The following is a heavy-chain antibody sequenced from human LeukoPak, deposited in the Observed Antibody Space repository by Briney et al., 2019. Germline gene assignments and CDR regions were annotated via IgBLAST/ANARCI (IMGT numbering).Heavy chain of an antibody. J-gene: IGHJ4*02. CDR3: ARGRYCGGGTCYHFDS. Sequence: SQTLSLTCAVSGDSFFWNRVDWNWIRQSPSRGLEWLGRTYYSSEWHHDYAVSVKSRINITADTFKSQFSLHLNTVTPEDTAVYFCARGRYCGGGTCYHFDSWGQGTLVTVSS. D-gene: IGHD2-15*01. CDR2: TYYSSEWHH. V-gene: IGHV6-1*01. CDR1: GDSFFWNRVD.